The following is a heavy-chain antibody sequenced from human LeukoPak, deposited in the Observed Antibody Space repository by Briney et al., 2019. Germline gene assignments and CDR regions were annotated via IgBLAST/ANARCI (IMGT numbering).Heavy chain of an antibody. Sequence: SETLSLTCAVYGGSFSGYYWSWIRQPPGKGLEWIGEINHSGSTNYNPSLKSRVTISVDTSKNQFSLKLSSVTAADMAVYYCARDRLTRYSSSWRSHYFDYWGQGTLVTVSS. J-gene: IGHJ4*02. CDR1: GGSFSGYY. CDR2: INHSGST. CDR3: ARDRLTRYSSSWRSHYFDY. V-gene: IGHV4-34*01. D-gene: IGHD6-13*01.